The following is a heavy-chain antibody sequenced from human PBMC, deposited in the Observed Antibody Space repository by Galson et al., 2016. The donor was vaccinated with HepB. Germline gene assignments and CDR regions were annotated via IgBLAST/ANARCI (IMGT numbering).Heavy chain of an antibody. CDR2: LSRSSTYI. CDR3: ARDHPTIFGVVHRERDYYYGMDV. J-gene: IGHJ6*02. CDR1: GFTFSDFY. D-gene: IGHD3-3*01. V-gene: IGHV3-11*06. Sequence: SLRLSCAASGFTFSDFYMSWVRQAPGKGLEWLSYLSRSSTYIKYADSVKGRFTISRDNTKNSLYLQMDSLRVEDTPVYFCARDHPTIFGVVHRERDYYYGMDVWGPGTTVNVSS.